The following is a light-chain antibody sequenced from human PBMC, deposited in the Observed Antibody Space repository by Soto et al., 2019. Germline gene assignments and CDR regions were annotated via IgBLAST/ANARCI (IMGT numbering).Light chain of an antibody. J-gene: IGLJ3*02. CDR3: QSYDTNLSAWV. CDR1: SSXIGAGYD. Sequence: QSVLTQPPSVSGAPGQRVTISCTGSSSXIGAGYDVHWYQHLPGTAPKLLIYGNNNRPSGVPDRFSGSKSGTSASLAITGLQAEDEADYYCQSYDTNLSAWVFGGGTKLTVL. CDR2: GNN. V-gene: IGLV1-40*01.